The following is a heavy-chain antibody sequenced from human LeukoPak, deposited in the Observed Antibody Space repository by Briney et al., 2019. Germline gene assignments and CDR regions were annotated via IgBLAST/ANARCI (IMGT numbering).Heavy chain of an antibody. J-gene: IGHJ4*02. V-gene: IGHV3-64*01. CDR2: ISSNGATT. Sequence: GGSLTLLCAASGFILCIFHVQWVPEAPGEGLEYVSGISSNGATTYYANSVKGRFTISRDNSKNTVYLQMGSLRAEDMADYYCARSKPFDFWGQGTLVTVSS. D-gene: IGHD4-11*01. CDR1: GFILCIFH. CDR3: ARSKPFDF.